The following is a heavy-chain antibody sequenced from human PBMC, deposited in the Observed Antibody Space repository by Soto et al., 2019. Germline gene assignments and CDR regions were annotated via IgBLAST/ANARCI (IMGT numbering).Heavy chain of an antibody. J-gene: IGHJ3*02. CDR2: IYWDDDK. CDR1: GFSLSTKTVG. V-gene: IGHV2-5*02. D-gene: IGHD3-16*02. CDR3: AHLMITFGGVLADDAFDI. Sequence: SGPTLVNPTQTLTLTCTFSGFSLSTKTVGVSWIRQPPGKALEWLAVIYWDDDKRYSPSLENRLTIIKDISRNQVVLTMTNMYPVDTATYYFAHLMITFGGVLADDAFDIWGPGTLVTVSS.